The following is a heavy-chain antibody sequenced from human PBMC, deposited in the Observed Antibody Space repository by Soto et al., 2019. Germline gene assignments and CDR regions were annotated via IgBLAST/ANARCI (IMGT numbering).Heavy chain of an antibody. D-gene: IGHD2-15*01. Sequence: ASVQVSCKASGYTFTTYYLHWVRQAPGQDLEWMGWINPNSGMTNSAQKFQGRVTMTRDTSITTAYMELSRLNSDDTATYFCAGQRSGYCSGGIPCPVDFDPRGQGTQVTVSS. V-gene: IGHV1-2*02. CDR2: INPNSGMT. CDR1: GYTFTTYY. CDR3: AGQRSGYCSGGIPCPVDFDP. J-gene: IGHJ5*02.